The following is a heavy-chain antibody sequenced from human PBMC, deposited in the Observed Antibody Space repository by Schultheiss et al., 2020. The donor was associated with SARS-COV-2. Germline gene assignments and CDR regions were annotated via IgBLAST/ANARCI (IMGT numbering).Heavy chain of an antibody. Sequence: GGSLRLSCAASGFTFSSYGMHWVRQAPGKGLEWVAVISYDGSDKYYADSVKGRFTISRDNSKNTLYLQMNSLRAEDTAVYYCAKDRNYDRYYFDYWGQGTLGTVSS. J-gene: IGHJ4*02. CDR2: ISYDGSDK. D-gene: IGHD4-11*01. CDR1: GFTFSSYG. V-gene: IGHV3-30*18. CDR3: AKDRNYDRYYFDY.